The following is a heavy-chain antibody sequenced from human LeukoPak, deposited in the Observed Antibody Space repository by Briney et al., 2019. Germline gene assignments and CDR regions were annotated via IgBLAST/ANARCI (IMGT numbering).Heavy chain of an antibody. CDR1: GFTFSGYS. CDR2: ISSSSSYI. J-gene: IGHJ4*02. Sequence: GGSLRLSCAASGFTFSGYSMNWVRQAPGKGLEWVSSISSSSSYIYYAGSVKGRFTISRDNAKNSLYLQMSSLRAEDTAVYYCARGSRVSDYWGQGTLVTVSS. V-gene: IGHV3-21*01. D-gene: IGHD3-10*01. CDR3: ARGSRVSDY.